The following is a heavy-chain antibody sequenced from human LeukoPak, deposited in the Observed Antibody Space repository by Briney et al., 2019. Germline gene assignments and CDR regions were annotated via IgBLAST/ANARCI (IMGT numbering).Heavy chain of an antibody. V-gene: IGHV4-59*01. CDR1: GSSISSYY. Sequence: SETLSLTCTVSGSSISSYYWSWIRQPPGKGLEWIGYIYYSGSTNYNPSLKSRVTISVDTSKNQFSLKLSSVTAADTAVYYCARAFSSGWYPYSIGGLWFDYWGQGTLVTVSS. J-gene: IGHJ4*02. D-gene: IGHD6-19*01. CDR3: ARAFSSGWYPYSIGGLWFDY. CDR2: IYYSGST.